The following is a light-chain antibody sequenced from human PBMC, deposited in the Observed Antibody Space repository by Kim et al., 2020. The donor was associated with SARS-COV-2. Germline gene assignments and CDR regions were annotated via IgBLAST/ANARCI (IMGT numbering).Light chain of an antibody. CDR1: NLQFKY. CDR2: QGN. J-gene: IGLJ2*01. V-gene: IGLV3-1*01. CDR3: RVWDNSLGV. Sequence: VSARETATISSGECNLQFKYFYWYQRTARRSPVLVLCQGNKRPSGSPEGFSGSNSGSTATLTISGTQAVDEADYYCRVWDNSLGVFGAGTQLTVL.